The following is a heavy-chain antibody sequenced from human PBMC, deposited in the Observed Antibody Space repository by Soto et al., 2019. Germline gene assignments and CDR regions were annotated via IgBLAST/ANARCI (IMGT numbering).Heavy chain of an antibody. Sequence: GESLKISCAASGFTFSSYGMHWVRQAPGKGLEWVAVIWYDGSNKYYADSVKGRFTISRDNSKNTLYLQMNSLRAEDTAVYYCARDSGSYEYFQHWGQGTLVTVSS. V-gene: IGHV3-33*01. D-gene: IGHD1-26*01. CDR1: GFTFSSYG. CDR3: ARDSGSYEYFQH. CDR2: IWYDGSNK. J-gene: IGHJ1*01.